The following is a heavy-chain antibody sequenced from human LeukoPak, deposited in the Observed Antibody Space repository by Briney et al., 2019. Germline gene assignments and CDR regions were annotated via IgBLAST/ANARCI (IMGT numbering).Heavy chain of an antibody. CDR3: ARDLVTQYSYYFDY. Sequence: ASVKVSCKASGGTFSSYAISWVRQAPGQGLEWMGWISAYNGNTNYAQKLQGRVTMTTDTSTSTAYMELRGLRSDDTAVYYCARDLVTQYSYYFDYWGQGTLVTVSS. D-gene: IGHD4-11*01. CDR2: ISAYNGNT. V-gene: IGHV1-18*01. CDR1: GGTFSSYA. J-gene: IGHJ4*02.